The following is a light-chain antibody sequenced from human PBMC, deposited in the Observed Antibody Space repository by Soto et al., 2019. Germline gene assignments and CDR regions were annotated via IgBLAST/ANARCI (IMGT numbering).Light chain of an antibody. CDR3: SSYTTSSTRV. CDR1: SSDIGIYKY. Sequence: QSVLTQPASVSGSPGQSIAISCTGSSSDIGIYKYVSWCQQHPGKVPKLIIYEVTNRPSGVSNRFSGSKSGNTASLTISGLQAEDEADYYCSSYTTSSTRVFGPGTKLTVL. V-gene: IGLV2-14*01. CDR2: EVT. J-gene: IGLJ1*01.